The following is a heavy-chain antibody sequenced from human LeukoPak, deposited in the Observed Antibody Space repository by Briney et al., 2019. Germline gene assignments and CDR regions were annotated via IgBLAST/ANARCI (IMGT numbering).Heavy chain of an antibody. J-gene: IGHJ4*02. CDR1: GYTFTSYF. CDR2: INPSGGST. Sequence: ASVKVSCKASGYTFTSYFMHWVRQAPGRGLDWMGIINPSGGSTNYAQNFQGRVTITADRSTTTAYMELSSLRSEDTAVYYCARVPQGSSWPYYFDYWGQGTLVTVSS. D-gene: IGHD6-13*01. CDR3: ARVPQGSSWPYYFDY. V-gene: IGHV1-46*01.